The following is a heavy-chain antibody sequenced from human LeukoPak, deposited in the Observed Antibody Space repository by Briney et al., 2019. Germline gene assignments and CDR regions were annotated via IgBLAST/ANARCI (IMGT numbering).Heavy chain of an antibody. CDR1: GFTFSSYA. CDR3: ARSGGSPGLGLYYFDY. J-gene: IGHJ4*02. V-gene: IGHV3-30-3*01. CDR2: ISYDGSNK. Sequence: PGGSLRLSCAASGFTFSSYAMHWVRQAPGKGLEWVAVISYDGSNKYYADSVKGRFTISRDNSKNTLYLQMNSLRAEDTAVYYCARSGGSPGLGLYYFDYWGQGTLVTVSS. D-gene: IGHD2-8*02.